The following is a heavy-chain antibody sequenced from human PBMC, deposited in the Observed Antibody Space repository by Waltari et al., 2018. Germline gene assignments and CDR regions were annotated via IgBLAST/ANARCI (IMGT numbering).Heavy chain of an antibody. V-gene: IGHV4-39*01. Sequence: QLHLQESGPGLVKPSETLSLTCSVSGGSITKNRHYWGWIRQPPGKGLEWAATISYTGATYNNPSLKSRVTISGDTSKNQFSLKLNSVTAADTAVYYCATYVGASIGTAAFDVWGQGTMVTVSS. CDR3: ATYVGASIGTAAFDV. D-gene: IGHD3-16*01. CDR2: ISYTGAT. J-gene: IGHJ3*01. CDR1: GGSITKNRHY.